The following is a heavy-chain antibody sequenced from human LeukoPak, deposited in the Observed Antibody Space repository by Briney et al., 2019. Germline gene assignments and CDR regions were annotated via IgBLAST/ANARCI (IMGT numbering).Heavy chain of an antibody. J-gene: IGHJ4*02. D-gene: IGHD5-24*01. CDR2: INTDDGNT. Sequence: GASVKVSCKASGYSFTTFGISWVRQAPGQGLEWMGWINTDDGNTNSAQRFQDRVTMTRDTSTTTVYIEVKSLTYDDTAVYYCARSRWGWIQSPQDYWGQGTLVTVSP. CDR3: ARSRWGWIQSPQDY. CDR1: GYSFTTFG. V-gene: IGHV1-18*01.